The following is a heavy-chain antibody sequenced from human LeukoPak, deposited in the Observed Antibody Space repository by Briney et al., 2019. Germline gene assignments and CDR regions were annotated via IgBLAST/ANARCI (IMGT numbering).Heavy chain of an antibody. CDR2: IIPIIGIA. V-gene: IGHV1-69*02. Sequence: GSSVKVSCKASVGTFSSYIISWVRQAPGQGREWMGRIIPIIGIANYAQKFQGRVTITADKSTSTAYMELSSLRSEDTAVYYCASGVGIAAAGPTNDYWGQGTLVTVSS. J-gene: IGHJ4*02. CDR1: VGTFSSYI. D-gene: IGHD6-13*01. CDR3: ASGVGIAAAGPTNDY.